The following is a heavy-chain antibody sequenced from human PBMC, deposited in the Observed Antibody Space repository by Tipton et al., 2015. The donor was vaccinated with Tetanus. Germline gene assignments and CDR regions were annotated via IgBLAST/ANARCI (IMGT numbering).Heavy chain of an antibody. J-gene: IGHJ4*02. CDR2: ISSTSSYI. V-gene: IGHV3-21*06. D-gene: IGHD1-26*01. CDR3: VSGRTLDY. CDR1: GFSFESYG. Sequence: SLRLSCAASGFSFESYGMHWVRQAPGKGLQWVASISSTSSYIYYADSLKGRFTISRDNTKNSLYLQINSLRAEDAALYYCVSGRTLDYWGQGTLVTVSS.